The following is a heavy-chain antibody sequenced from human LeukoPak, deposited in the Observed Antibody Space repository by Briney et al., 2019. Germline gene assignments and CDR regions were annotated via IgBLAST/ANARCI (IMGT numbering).Heavy chain of an antibody. J-gene: IGHJ4*02. D-gene: IGHD2-21*01. V-gene: IGHV3-48*02. Sequence: GGSLRLSCAASGFTFSGYHINWVRQAPRKGLEWISYISTAGTTIYYADSVKGRFAISRDNAKSSLYLQMNSLRDEDTAVYYCARVWQDYSGVDYWGQGTLVTVSS. CDR1: GFTFSGYH. CDR3: ARVWQDYSGVDY. CDR2: ISTAGTTI.